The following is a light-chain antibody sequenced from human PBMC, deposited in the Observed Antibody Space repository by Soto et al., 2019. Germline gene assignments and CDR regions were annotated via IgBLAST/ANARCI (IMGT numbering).Light chain of an antibody. CDR1: SGHSSYA. J-gene: IGLJ2*01. Sequence: QSVLTQSPSASASLGASAKLTCTLSSGHSSYAIAWHQKQPGKGPRYLMDLNNDGSHTKGDGIPDRFSGSSSGAERYLISSSLQSEDEADYYCQTWGTGFQVFGGGTKLTVL. CDR2: LNNDGSH. V-gene: IGLV4-69*01. CDR3: QTWGTGFQV.